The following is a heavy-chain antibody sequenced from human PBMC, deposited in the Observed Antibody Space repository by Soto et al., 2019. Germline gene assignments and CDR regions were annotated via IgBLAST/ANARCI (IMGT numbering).Heavy chain of an antibody. CDR2: IIPILGIA. V-gene: IGHV1-69*02. Sequence: QVQLVQSGAEVKKPGSSVKVSCKASGGTFSSYTISWVRQAPGQGLEWIGRIIPILGIANYAQKFQGRVTITADKSTSTAYMELSSLRSEDTAVYYCASTDPGIAAAGRFDYWGQGTLVTVSS. J-gene: IGHJ4*02. CDR3: ASTDPGIAAAGRFDY. D-gene: IGHD6-13*01. CDR1: GGTFSSYT.